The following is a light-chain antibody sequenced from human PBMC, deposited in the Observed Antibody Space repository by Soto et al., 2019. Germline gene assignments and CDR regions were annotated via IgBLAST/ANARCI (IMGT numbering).Light chain of an antibody. V-gene: IGLV2-14*01. CDR1: SSDVGGYSY. CDR2: DVS. J-gene: IGLJ2*01. Sequence: QSALTQPASVSGSPGQSITISCTGTSSDVGGYSYVSWYQQLPGKAPKLMIYDVSDRPSGVPDRFSGSKSGTSASLVISGLRSEDEADYYCAAWDNSLSGVVFGGGTKLTVL. CDR3: AAWDNSLSGVV.